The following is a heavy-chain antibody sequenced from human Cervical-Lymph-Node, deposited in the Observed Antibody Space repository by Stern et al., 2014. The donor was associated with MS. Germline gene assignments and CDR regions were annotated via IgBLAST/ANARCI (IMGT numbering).Heavy chain of an antibody. D-gene: IGHD6-13*01. CDR3: ARAGMKLDY. CDR1: GDSISSGSYY. J-gene: IGHJ4*02. Sequence: DQLVESGPGLVKPSQTLSLTCTVSGDSISSGSYYWSWIRQHPGKGLESIGYIYHSGTTFYNPSLKSRVTISVDTSKNQFSLKLSSVTAADTAVYYCARAGMKLDYWGQGTLVTVSS. V-gene: IGHV4-31*03. CDR2: IYHSGTT.